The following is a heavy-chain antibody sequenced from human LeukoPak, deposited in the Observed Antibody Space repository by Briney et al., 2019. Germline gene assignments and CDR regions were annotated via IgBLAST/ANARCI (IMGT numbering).Heavy chain of an antibody. J-gene: IGHJ5*02. Sequence: SETLSLTCAVYGGSFSGYYWSWIRQPPGKGLEWIGEINHSGSTNYNPSLKSRVTISVDTSKNQFSLKLSSVTAADTAVYYCARPSHPRSRYCDSTRAGNWFDPWGQGTLVTVSS. V-gene: IGHV4-34*01. CDR1: GGSFSGYY. CDR2: INHSGST. CDR3: ARPSHPRSRYCDSTRAGNWFDP. D-gene: IGHD3-22*01.